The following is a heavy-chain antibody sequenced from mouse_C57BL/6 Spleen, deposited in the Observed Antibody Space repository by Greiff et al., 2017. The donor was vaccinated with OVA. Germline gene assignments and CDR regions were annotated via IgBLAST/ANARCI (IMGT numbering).Heavy chain of an antibody. J-gene: IGHJ4*01. CDR2: IYPGDGDT. Sequence: VKVVESGPELVKPGASVKISCKASGYAFSSYWMNWVKQRPGKGLEWIGRIYPGDGDTNYNGKFKGKATLTADKSSSTAYMPLSSHTSEYSAVYFCARCGEARYGMDYWGQGTSVTVSS. CDR1: GYAFSSYW. CDR3: ARCGEARYGMDY. V-gene: IGHV1-82*01.